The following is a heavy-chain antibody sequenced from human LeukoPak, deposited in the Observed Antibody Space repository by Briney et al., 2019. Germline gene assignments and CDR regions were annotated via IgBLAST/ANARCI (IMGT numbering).Heavy chain of an antibody. CDR1: GGSFNSRNYY. V-gene: IGHV4-61*01. CDR3: AKTEETYDRAFDT. CDR2: IPYSGRT. Sequence: SETLSLTCTVSGGSFNSRNYYWNWIRQSPGKGLEWIGFIPYSGRTKYNPSLKSRVTISVDTTKNQISLNLNSVTAADTAVYYCAKTEETYDRAFDTWGQGTLVTVSS. D-gene: IGHD3-22*01. J-gene: IGHJ4*02.